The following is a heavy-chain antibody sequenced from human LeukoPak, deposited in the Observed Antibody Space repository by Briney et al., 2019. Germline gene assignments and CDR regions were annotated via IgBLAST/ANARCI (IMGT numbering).Heavy chain of an antibody. D-gene: IGHD3-10*01. J-gene: IGHJ4*02. CDR1: GGSFSGYS. Sequence: PSETLSLTCAVSGGSFSGYSWTWIRQPPGRGLEWIGEIDDTGSATYNPSLQSRLTMSVDTSKRQSSLTLTSVTAADRAVYYCAREVPYYSASGRRRYVFDFWGQGSLVTVSS. CDR3: AREVPYYSASGRRRYVFDF. CDR2: IDDTGSA. V-gene: IGHV4-34*01.